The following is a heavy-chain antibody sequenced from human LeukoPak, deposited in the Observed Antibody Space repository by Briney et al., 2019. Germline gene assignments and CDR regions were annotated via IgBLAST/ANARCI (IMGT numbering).Heavy chain of an antibody. CDR2: ISAYNGNT. J-gene: IGHJ5*02. CDR3: ARGQQLGADWFDP. V-gene: IGHV1-18*01. D-gene: IGHD6-13*01. CDR1: GYTFTSYG. Sequence: ASVKVSCKASGYTFTSYGISWVRQAPGQGLEWMGWISAYNGNTKYSQKFQGRVTITRDTSASTAYMELSSLRSEDTAVYYCARGQQLGADWFDPWGQGTLVTVSS.